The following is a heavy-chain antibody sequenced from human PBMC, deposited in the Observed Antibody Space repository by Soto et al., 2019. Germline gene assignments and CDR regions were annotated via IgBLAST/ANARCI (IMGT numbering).Heavy chain of an antibody. CDR2: IYYSGTT. Sequence: SETLSLTCGVSGDSITSTAFWSWVRQPPGKGLEWIGSIYYSGTTNYNPSLNSRVTVSVDASKNQFSLKVTSVTAADTAVYYCARRWGPGFDYWGQGTLVTVSS. J-gene: IGHJ4*02. CDR3: ARRWGPGFDY. CDR1: GDSITSTAF. D-gene: IGHD7-27*01. V-gene: IGHV4-39*01.